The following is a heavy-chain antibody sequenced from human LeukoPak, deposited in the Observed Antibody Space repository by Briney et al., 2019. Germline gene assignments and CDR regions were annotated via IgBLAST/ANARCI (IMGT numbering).Heavy chain of an antibody. J-gene: IGHJ6*03. Sequence: ASVKVSCKASGYTFTGYYMHWVRQAPGQGLEWMGRINPNSGGTNYAQKFQGRVTMTRDTSISTAYMELSRLRSDDTAVYYCARVSQSGYDLWSGYSYYYYMDVWGKGTTVTVSS. D-gene: IGHD3-3*01. V-gene: IGHV1-2*06. CDR1: GYTFTGYY. CDR3: ARVSQSGYDLWSGYSYYYYMDV. CDR2: INPNSGGT.